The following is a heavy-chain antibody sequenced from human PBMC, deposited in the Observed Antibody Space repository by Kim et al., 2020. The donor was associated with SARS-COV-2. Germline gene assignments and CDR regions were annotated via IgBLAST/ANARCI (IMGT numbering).Heavy chain of an antibody. J-gene: IGHJ4*02. V-gene: IGHV1-18*01. Sequence: YAQTVQGRVTMTTDTSTSTAYMELRSLRSDDTAVYFCVRVVVPAASAAFDYWGLGTLVTVSS. CDR3: VRVVVPAASAAFDY. D-gene: IGHD2-2*01.